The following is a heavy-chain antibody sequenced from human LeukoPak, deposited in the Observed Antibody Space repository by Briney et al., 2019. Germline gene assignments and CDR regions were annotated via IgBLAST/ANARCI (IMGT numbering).Heavy chain of an antibody. Sequence: PSETLSLTCTVSGGSISSYYWSWIRQPPGKGLEWIGYIYTSGSTNYNLSLKSRVTISVDTSKNQFSLKLSSVTAADTAVYYCARQIEGSTSLWELRTYDAFDIWGQGTMVTVSS. V-gene: IGHV4-4*09. D-gene: IGHD2-2*01. J-gene: IGHJ3*02. CDR1: GGSISSYY. CDR2: IYTSGST. CDR3: ARQIEGSTSLWELRTYDAFDI.